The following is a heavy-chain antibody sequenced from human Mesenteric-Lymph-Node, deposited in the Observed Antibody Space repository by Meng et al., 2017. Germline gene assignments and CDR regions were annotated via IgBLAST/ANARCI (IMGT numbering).Heavy chain of an antibody. J-gene: IGHJ4*02. CDR3: TRGGTYYYDSTDRDY. D-gene: IGHD3-22*01. CDR1: GFTFGDYA. V-gene: IGHV3-49*04. Sequence: GESLKISCTASGFTFGDYAMSWVRQAPGKGLEWVGFIRSKAYGGTTEYAASVKGRFTISRDDSKSIAYLQMNSLKTEDTAVYYCTRGGTYYYDSTDRDYWGQGTLVTVSS. CDR2: IRSKAYGGTT.